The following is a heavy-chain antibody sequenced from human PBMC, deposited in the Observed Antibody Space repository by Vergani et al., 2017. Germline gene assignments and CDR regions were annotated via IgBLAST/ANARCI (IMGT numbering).Heavy chain of an antibody. CDR1: GYTLTELS. CDR2: FDPEDGET. V-gene: IGHV1-24*01. CDR3: ATGIIAAAGSGGDY. Sequence: QVQLVQSGAEVKKPGASVKVSCKVSGYTLTELSMHWVRQAPGKGLEWMGGFDPEDGETIYAEKFQGRVTITADTSTDTAYMELSSLRSEDTAVYYCATGIIAAAGSGGDYWGQGTLVTVSS. D-gene: IGHD6-13*01. J-gene: IGHJ4*02.